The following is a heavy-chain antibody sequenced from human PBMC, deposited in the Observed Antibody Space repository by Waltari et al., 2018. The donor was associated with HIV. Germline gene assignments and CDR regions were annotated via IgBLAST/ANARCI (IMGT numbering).Heavy chain of an antibody. CDR2: IGTNKRNT. CDR3: ARSERSQDQQLVSFFDY. V-gene: IGHV1-18*04. Sequence: QIQLVQSGAEVKKPGASVKVSCQASGYNFGGYGISWVRQVAGQGLEWMGWIGTNKRNTKYGQKCQDRVTMTTDTTRSTAYMELRSLRSDDTAVFYCARSERSQDQQLVSFFDYWGQGTLVIVSS. CDR1: GYNFGGYG. J-gene: IGHJ4*02. D-gene: IGHD1-1*01.